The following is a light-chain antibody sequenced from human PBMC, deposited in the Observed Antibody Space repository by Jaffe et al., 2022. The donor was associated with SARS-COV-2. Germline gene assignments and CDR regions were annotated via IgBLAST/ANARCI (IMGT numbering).Light chain of an antibody. V-gene: IGKV2-28*01. Sequence: DIVMTQSPLSLPVTPGEPASISCRSSQSLLHSNGYNFLDWYVQRPGQSPQLLIYLGSYRASGVPDRFGASGSGTDFTLKISRVEAEDVGVYYCMQALQTPTFGGGTKVEIK. J-gene: IGKJ4*01. CDR2: LGS. CDR1: QSLLHSNGYNF. CDR3: MQALQTPT.